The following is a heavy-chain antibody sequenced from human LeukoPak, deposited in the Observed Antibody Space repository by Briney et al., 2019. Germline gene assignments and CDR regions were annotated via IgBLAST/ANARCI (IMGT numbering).Heavy chain of an antibody. CDR3: AKDRGITMIVVGFGPDY. J-gene: IGHJ4*02. V-gene: IGHV3-NL1*01. CDR2: IHSGDSTT. Sequence: GGSLRLSCAASGFTFSSHSMHWVRQAPGKGLEWISYIHSGDSTTYYADSVKGRFTISRDNSKNTLYLQMNSLRAEDTAVYYCAKDRGITMIVVGFGPDYWGQGTLVTVSS. D-gene: IGHD3-22*01. CDR1: GFTFSSHS.